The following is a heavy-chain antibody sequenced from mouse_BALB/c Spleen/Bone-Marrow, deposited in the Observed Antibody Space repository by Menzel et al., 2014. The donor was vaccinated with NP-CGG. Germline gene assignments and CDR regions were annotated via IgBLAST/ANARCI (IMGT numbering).Heavy chain of an antibody. CDR1: GYTFTSYY. CDR3: TRGRTWDFDY. V-gene: IGHV1S81*02. D-gene: IGHD4-1*01. CDR2: INPSNGGT. J-gene: IGHJ2*01. Sequence: VQLQQSGAELVKPGASVKLSCKASGYTFTSYYMYWVKQRPGQGLEWIGEINPSNGGTNFNEKFKSRATLTVDKSSSTAYMRLSSLTSEHSAVYYCTRGRTWDFDYWGQGTTLTVSS.